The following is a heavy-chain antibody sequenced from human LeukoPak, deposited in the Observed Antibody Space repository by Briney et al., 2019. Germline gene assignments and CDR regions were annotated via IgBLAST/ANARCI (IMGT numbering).Heavy chain of an antibody. CDR3: ARDPTRYGSGSSHPYYYYYYMDV. Sequence: PGGSLRLSCAASGFTFSSYSMNWVRQAPGKGLEWVSYISSSSSTIYYADSVKGRFTISRDNAKNSLYLQMNSLRAEDTAVYYCARDPTRYGSGSSHPYYYYYYMDVWGKGTTVTVSS. V-gene: IGHV3-48*01. J-gene: IGHJ6*03. CDR1: GFTFSSYS. CDR2: ISSSSSTI. D-gene: IGHD3-10*01.